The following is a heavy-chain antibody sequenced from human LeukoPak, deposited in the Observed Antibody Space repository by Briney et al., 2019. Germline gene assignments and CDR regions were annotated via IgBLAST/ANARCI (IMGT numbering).Heavy chain of an antibody. CDR1: GYSFPSYW. V-gene: IGHV5-10-1*01. CDR2: IDPSDSYT. J-gene: IGHJ4*02. CDR3: ARTYYDILTGYSLSDY. Sequence: GESLKISCKGSGYSFPSYWITWVRQMPGKGLEWMGSIDPSDSYTNYSPSFQGHVTISADKSISTAYVQWSSLMASDTAMYYCARTYYDILTGYSLSDYWGQGTLVTVSS. D-gene: IGHD3-9*01.